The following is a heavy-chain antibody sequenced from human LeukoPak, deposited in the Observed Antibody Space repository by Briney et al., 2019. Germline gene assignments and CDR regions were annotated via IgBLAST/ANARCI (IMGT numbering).Heavy chain of an antibody. V-gene: IGHV2-70*01. Sequence: SGPTLVNPTQTLTLTCTFSGFAIGTSGMGVSWIRQPPGKALEWLALIDWDDDKYYSTSLKTRLTISKDTSKNQVVLTMTNMDPVDTATYYCALVPNCYSYAFDIWGQGTMVTVSS. D-gene: IGHD2-15*01. CDR3: ALVPNCYSYAFDI. J-gene: IGHJ3*02. CDR1: GFAIGTSGMG. CDR2: IDWDDDK.